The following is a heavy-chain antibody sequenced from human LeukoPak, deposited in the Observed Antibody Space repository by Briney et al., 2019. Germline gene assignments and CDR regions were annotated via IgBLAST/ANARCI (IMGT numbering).Heavy chain of an antibody. J-gene: IGHJ4*02. CDR2: ISSSSSTI. CDR1: GFTFSSYS. Sequence: GGSLRLSCAASGFTFSSYSMNWVRQAPGKGLEWVSYISSSSSTIYYADSVKGLFTISRDNAKNSLYLQMNSLRAEDTAVYYCARDPTYYYDSSGFPYFDYWGQGTLVTVSS. D-gene: IGHD3-22*01. CDR3: ARDPTYYYDSSGFPYFDY. V-gene: IGHV3-48*04.